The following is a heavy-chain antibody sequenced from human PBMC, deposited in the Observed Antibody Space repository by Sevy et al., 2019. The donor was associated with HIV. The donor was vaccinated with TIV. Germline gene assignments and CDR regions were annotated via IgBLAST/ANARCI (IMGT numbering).Heavy chain of an antibody. J-gene: IGHJ6*02. CDR1: GFTFSSYA. CDR2: ISYDGSNK. V-gene: IGHV3-30-3*01. Sequence: GGSLRLSCAASGFTFSSYAMHWVRQAPGKGLEWVAVISYDGSNKYYADSVKGRLTISRDNSKNTLYLQMSSLRAEDTAVYYCARAGDSSGYYGGWDYYYYGMDVWGQWTTVTVSS. D-gene: IGHD3-22*01. CDR3: ARAGDSSGYYGGWDYYYYGMDV.